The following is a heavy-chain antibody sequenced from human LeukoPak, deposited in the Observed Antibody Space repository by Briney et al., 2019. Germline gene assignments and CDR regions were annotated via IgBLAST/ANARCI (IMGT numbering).Heavy chain of an antibody. D-gene: IGHD3-16*02. V-gene: IGHV4-34*01. CDR1: GGSFSGYY. Sequence: SETLSLTCAVYGGSFSGYYWSWIRQPPGKGLEWIGKINHSGSTNYNPSLKSRVTISVDTSKNQFSLKLSSVTAADTAVYYCARGSVGISYDYVWGSYRSPLDYWGQGTLVTVSS. CDR3: ARGSVGISYDYVWGSYRSPLDY. J-gene: IGHJ4*02. CDR2: INHSGST.